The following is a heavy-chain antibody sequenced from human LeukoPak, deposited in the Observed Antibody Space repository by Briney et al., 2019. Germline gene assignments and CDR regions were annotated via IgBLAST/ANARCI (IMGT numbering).Heavy chain of an antibody. D-gene: IGHD3-10*01. CDR2: ISSGSDYT. CDR3: AKIGVIGDWYYDV. CDR1: GFSFSSQG. V-gene: IGHV3-23*01. J-gene: IGHJ2*01. Sequence: GGSLRLSCAASGFSFSSQGMSWARQPPWKGPEWVSSISSGSDYTFYADSVKGRFTISRDNSKNTLYLQMNSLRAGGTAIYHCAKIGVIGDWYYDVWGRSTLVTVSS.